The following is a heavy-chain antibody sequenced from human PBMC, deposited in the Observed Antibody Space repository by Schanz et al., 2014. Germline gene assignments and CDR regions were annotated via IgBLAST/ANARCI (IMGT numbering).Heavy chain of an antibody. CDR1: GYSFTPFP. CDR2: INAGTGNT. Sequence: QVQLVQSWAEVKGPGASVKVSCKASGYSFTPFPIHWVRQAPGQRLEWMGWINAGTGNTEYSQKFQDRVRITADKSTSTAYMELSSLRSDDTAVYYCARGGGPEDVFDIWGQGTIXTVSS. D-gene: IGHD5-12*01. V-gene: IGHV1-3*01. J-gene: IGHJ3*02. CDR3: ARGGGPEDVFDI.